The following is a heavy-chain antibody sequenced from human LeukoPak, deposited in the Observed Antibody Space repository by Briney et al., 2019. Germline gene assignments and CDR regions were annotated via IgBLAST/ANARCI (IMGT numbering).Heavy chain of an antibody. Sequence: SETLSLTCTVSGGSISSYYWSWIRQPPGKGLEWIGYIYYSGSTNYNPSLKSRVTISVDTSKNQFSLKLSSVTAADTAVYYCARHGGNTADSSSWFFDYWGQGTLVTVSS. D-gene: IGHD6-13*01. CDR3: ARHGGNTADSSSWFFDY. CDR1: GGSISSYY. CDR2: IYYSGST. J-gene: IGHJ4*02. V-gene: IGHV4-59*08.